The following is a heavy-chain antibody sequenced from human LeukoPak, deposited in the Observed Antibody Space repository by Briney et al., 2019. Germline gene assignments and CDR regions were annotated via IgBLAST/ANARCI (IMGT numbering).Heavy chain of an antibody. CDR2: IKQDGSEK. CDR1: GFTFSNAW. D-gene: IGHD2-8*01. J-gene: IGHJ4*02. CDR3: ARDQGLMDY. Sequence: GGSLRLSCAASGFTFSNAWMNWVRQAPGKGLEWVANIKQDGSEKYYVDSVKGRFTISRDNAKNSLYLQMNSLRAKDTAVYYCARDQGLMDYWGQGTLVTVSS. V-gene: IGHV3-7*03.